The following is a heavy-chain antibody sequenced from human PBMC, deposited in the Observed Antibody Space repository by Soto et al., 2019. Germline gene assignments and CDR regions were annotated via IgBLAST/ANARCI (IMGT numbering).Heavy chain of an antibody. J-gene: IGHJ5*01. CDR2: ISGYNGNT. D-gene: IGHD2-8*01. Sequence: QVQLVQSGAEMKQPGASVKVSCKTSGYAFSGYRLSWVRQGPGQGLEWMGWISGYNGNTDYAQKFQGRVTMTTHTSTSTAYMELRSLRSDDTAVYYCARDLGPPNWFDSWGQGTLVTVSS. CDR3: ARDLGPPNWFDS. CDR1: GYAFSGYR. V-gene: IGHV1-18*01.